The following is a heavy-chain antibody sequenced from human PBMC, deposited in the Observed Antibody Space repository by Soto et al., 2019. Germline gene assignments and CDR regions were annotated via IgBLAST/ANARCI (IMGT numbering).Heavy chain of an antibody. V-gene: IGHV3-9*01. Sequence: GWSLRLSCAASGFTFDDYAMHLVRQAPGKGLEWVSCISWNSGSIGYADSVKGRFTISRDNAKNSLYLQMNSLRAEDTALYYCAKDISSLWDYGGNGIYYWGQGTLVTVS. D-gene: IGHD4-17*01. CDR2: ISWNSGSI. J-gene: IGHJ4*02. CDR1: GFTFDDYA. CDR3: AKDISSLWDYGGNGIYY.